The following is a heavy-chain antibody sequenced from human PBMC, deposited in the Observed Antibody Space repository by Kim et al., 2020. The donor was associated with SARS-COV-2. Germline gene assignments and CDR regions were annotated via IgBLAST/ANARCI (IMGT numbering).Heavy chain of an antibody. Sequence: ASVKVSCKASRYTFTSYGISWVRQAPGQGLEWMGWISAYNGNTNYAQKLQGRVTMTTDTSTSTAYMELRSLRSDDTAVYYCARDAPYYDFWSGGGALDIWGQGTMVTVSS. CDR3: ARDAPYYDFWSGGGALDI. V-gene: IGHV1-18*01. CDR2: ISAYNGNT. J-gene: IGHJ3*02. CDR1: RYTFTSYG. D-gene: IGHD3-3*01.